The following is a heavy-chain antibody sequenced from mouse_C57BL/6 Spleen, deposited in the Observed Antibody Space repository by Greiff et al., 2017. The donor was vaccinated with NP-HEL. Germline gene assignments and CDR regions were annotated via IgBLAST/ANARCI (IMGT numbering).Heavy chain of an antibody. Sequence: VQPPQPGAELVKPGASVKMSCKASGYTFTSYWITWVKQRPGQGLEWIGDIYPGSGSTNYNEKFKSKATLTVDTSSSTAYMQLSSLTSEDSAVYYCARRGDYYDYWGQGTTLTVSS. V-gene: IGHV1-55*01. CDR2: IYPGSGST. D-gene: IGHD1-1*01. CDR3: ARRGDYYDY. CDR1: GYTFTSYW. J-gene: IGHJ2*01.